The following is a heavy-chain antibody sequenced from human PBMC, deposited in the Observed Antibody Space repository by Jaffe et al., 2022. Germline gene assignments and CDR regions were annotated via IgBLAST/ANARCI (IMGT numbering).Heavy chain of an antibody. V-gene: IGHV1-2*02. CDR3: ARRYCTSTSCLFDY. D-gene: IGHD2-2*01. Sequence: QVQLVQSGTEVKKPGASVKVSCKASGYTFTDYYMHWVRQAPGQGLEWMGWINPNSGGTNYAQKFQGRVTMTRDTSISTAYMELSRLRSDDTAVYYCARRYCTSTSCLFDYWGQGTLVTVSS. CDR1: GYTFTDYY. CDR2: INPNSGGT. J-gene: IGHJ4*02.